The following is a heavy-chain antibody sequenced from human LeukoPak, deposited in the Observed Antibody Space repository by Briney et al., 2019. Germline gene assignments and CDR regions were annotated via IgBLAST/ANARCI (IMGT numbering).Heavy chain of an antibody. V-gene: IGHV4-59*01. D-gene: IGHD3-10*01. CDR3: AXXXXLQXCXXXNCGREXDT. CDR1: GASITNYY. Sequence: SETLSLTCSVSGASITNYYWSWIRQPPGKGLEWIGYIYXTGSTKYNPSLRSRVTIAVDAAKKQFSLRLRSVTSADTAVYYCAXXXXLQXCXXXNCGREXDTWGQGTLVTVSS. J-gene: IGHJ5*02. CDR2: IYXTGST.